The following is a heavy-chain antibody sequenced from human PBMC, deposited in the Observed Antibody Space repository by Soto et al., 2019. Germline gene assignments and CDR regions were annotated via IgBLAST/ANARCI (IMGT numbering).Heavy chain of an antibody. V-gene: IGHV3-11*01. CDR2: ISDDGYTI. Sequence: GGSLRVSCGTSGVTFSDFYMSWVRQAPGKGPEWVSYISDDGYTIYYADSVKGRFTISRDNAKNSLDLQMTNLRAEDTAVSYCAKPRSPLTSSYIDYWAQGTLVTVS. D-gene: IGHD3-22*01. J-gene: IGHJ4*02. CDR1: GVTFSDFY. CDR3: AKPRSPLTSSYIDY.